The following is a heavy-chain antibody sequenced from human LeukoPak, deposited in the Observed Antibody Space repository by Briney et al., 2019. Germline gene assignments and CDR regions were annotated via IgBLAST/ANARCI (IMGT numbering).Heavy chain of an antibody. CDR3: ARSTGYYRLDY. CDR1: GFTFSDYW. J-gene: IGHJ4*02. D-gene: IGHD1-26*01. V-gene: IGHV3-7*01. CDR2: IDGGGTDG. Sequence: GESLKISFTASGFTFSDYWMTWVRQAPGKGLEWVANIDGGGTDGGYADSVKGRFTISRDNAKNSLFFQLNSLRADDLAVYYCARSTGYYRLDYWGQGTLVTVPS.